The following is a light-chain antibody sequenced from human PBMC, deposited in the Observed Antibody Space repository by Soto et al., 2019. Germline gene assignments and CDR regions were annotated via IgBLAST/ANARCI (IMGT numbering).Light chain of an antibody. V-gene: IGKV3-11*01. CDR1: QSVGSY. J-gene: IGKJ5*01. Sequence: EISLTQAPATLSFSPGERATLPSRASQSVGSYLAWYQQKPGQSPRLLMFDVSNRATGIPARFSGSGSGTDFTLTISSLEPEDFGVYYCQHRSIWPVSFGQGTRLEI. CDR3: QHRSIWPVS. CDR2: DVS.